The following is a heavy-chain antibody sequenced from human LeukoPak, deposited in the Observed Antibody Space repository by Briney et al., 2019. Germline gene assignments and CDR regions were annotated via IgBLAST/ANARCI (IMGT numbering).Heavy chain of an antibody. CDR3: ARDFCTGCNYYFYGMDV. Sequence: GGSLRLSCAASGFTFSSYEMNWVRQAPGKGLEWVSYISSSGSTIYYADSVKGRFTLSRDNAKNSLYLQMNSLRTEDTALYYCARDFCTGCNYYFYGMDVWGRGTTVTVSS. J-gene: IGHJ6*02. D-gene: IGHD2-2*01. CDR2: ISSSGSTI. CDR1: GFTFSSYE. V-gene: IGHV3-48*03.